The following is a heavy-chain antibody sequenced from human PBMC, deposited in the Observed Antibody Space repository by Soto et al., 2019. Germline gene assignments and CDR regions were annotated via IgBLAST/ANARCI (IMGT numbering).Heavy chain of an antibody. Sequence: EVQLVESGGGLVQPGRSLRLSCAASGFTFDDYAMHWVRQAPGKGLERVSGISWNSGSIGYADSVKGRFTISRDNAKNSLYLQMNSLRAEDTALYYCAKATFYDILTGYYYFDYWGQGTLVTVSS. J-gene: IGHJ4*02. CDR1: GFTFDDYA. CDR2: ISWNSGSI. V-gene: IGHV3-9*01. CDR3: AKATFYDILTGYYYFDY. D-gene: IGHD3-9*01.